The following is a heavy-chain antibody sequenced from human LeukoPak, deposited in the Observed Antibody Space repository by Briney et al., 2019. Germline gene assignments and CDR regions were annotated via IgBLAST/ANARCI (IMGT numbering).Heavy chain of an antibody. CDR3: ARGPYSSGGRDAFDI. Sequence: GASVKVSCKASGYTFTGYYMHWVRQAPGQGLEWMGIINPSGGSTSYAQKFQGRVTMTRDTSTSTVYMELSSPRSEDTAVYYCARGPYSSGGRDAFDIWGQGTMVTVSS. J-gene: IGHJ3*02. D-gene: IGHD6-19*01. V-gene: IGHV1-46*01. CDR1: GYTFTGYY. CDR2: INPSGGST.